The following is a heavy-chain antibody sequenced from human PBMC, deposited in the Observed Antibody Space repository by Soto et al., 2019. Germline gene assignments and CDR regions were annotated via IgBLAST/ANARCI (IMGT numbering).Heavy chain of an antibody. CDR2: MNPNSGNT. CDR1: GGTFSSYT. CDR3: ATMGHLAAFDI. V-gene: IGHV1-8*02. Sequence: GASVKVSCKASGGTFSSYTISWVRQAPGQGLEWMGRMNPNSGNTGYAQKFQGRVTMTRNTSISTAYMELSSLRSEDTAVYYCATMGHLAAFDIWGQGTMVTVSS. J-gene: IGHJ3*02. D-gene: IGHD2-8*01.